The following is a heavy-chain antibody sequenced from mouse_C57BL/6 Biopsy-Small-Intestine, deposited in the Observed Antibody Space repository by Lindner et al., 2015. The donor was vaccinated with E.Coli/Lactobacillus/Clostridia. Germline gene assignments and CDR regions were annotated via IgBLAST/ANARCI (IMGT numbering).Heavy chain of an antibody. J-gene: IGHJ1*03. D-gene: IGHD1-1*01. CDR2: INPYNGGT. CDR1: GYTFTDYY. V-gene: IGHV1-19*01. Sequence: VQLQESGPVLVKPGASMKMSCKASGYTFTDYYMNWVKQSHGKSLEWIGVINPYNGGTNYNQKFKGKATLTVDKSSSTAYMELNSLTSEDSAVYYCARGDYGSSSWYFDVWGTGTTVTVSS. CDR3: ARGDYGSSSWYFDV.